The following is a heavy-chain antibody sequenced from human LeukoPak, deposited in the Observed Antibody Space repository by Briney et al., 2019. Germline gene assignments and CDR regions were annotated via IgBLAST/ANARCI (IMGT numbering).Heavy chain of an antibody. CDR2: ISYDGSNK. D-gene: IGHD3-3*01. J-gene: IGHJ4*02. V-gene: IGHV3-30*04. CDR3: AKAGWSGFGYFDY. CDR1: GFTFNRHA. Sequence: GRSLRLSCAASGFTFNRHAMHWVRQAPGKGLEWVAVISYDGSNKYYADSVKGRFTISRDNSKNTLYLQMNSLRAEDTAVYYCAKAGWSGFGYFDYWGQGTLVTVSS.